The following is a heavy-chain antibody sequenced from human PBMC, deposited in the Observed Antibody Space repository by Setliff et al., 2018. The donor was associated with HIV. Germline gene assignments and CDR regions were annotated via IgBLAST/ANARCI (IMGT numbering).Heavy chain of an antibody. D-gene: IGHD1-26*01. CDR2: ISSDGSEK. CDR1: GFSFRHYG. Sequence: SCAASGFSFRHYGMHCVRQAPGKGLEWVAFISSDGSEKYYADSAKGRLTISRDNSKDTLFLQMNSLRAGDTAMYYCAKEASGELDYWGQGTLVTVSS. V-gene: IGHV3-30*02. J-gene: IGHJ4*02. CDR3: AKEASGELDY.